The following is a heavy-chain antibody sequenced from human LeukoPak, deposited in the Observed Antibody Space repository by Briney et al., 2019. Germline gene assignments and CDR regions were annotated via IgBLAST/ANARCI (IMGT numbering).Heavy chain of an antibody. CDR2: IYSGGNT. J-gene: IGHJ4*02. V-gene: IGHV3-53*01. CDR1: GFTVSNNY. Sequence: GRSLRLSCAVSGFTVSNNYMSWVRQAPGKGLEWVSVIYSGGNTYYADSVRGRFTISRDNSKNTLYLQMNSLRVEDTAVYYCARYRAGGYDVFDYWGQGTLVTVSS. CDR3: ARYRAGGYDVFDY. D-gene: IGHD5-12*01.